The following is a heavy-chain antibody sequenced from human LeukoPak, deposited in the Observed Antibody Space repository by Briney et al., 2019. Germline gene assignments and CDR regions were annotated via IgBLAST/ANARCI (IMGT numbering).Heavy chain of an antibody. Sequence: PSETLSLTCTVSGGSISSGSYYWSWIRQPAGKGLEWIGRIYTSGSTNYNPSLKSRVTISVDTSKNQFSLKLSSVTAADTAVYYCARDRVAVAGKNWFDPWGQGTLVTVSS. CDR2: IYTSGST. V-gene: IGHV4-61*02. D-gene: IGHD6-19*01. J-gene: IGHJ5*02. CDR3: ARDRVAVAGKNWFDP. CDR1: GGSISSGSYY.